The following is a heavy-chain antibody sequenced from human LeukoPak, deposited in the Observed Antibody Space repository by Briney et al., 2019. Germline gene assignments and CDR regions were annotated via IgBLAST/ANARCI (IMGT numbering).Heavy chain of an antibody. CDR2: IYPGDSRT. CDR3: ACREFTSPWSDP. Sequence: GESLKISCKGPGDTFATYWIGWVRQVPGKGLEWMGVIYPGDSRTRYNPSFQGQVTTSADESISTAYLHWRSLKASDTAMYYCACREFTSPWSDPWGQGTLVTVSS. D-gene: IGHD2-2*01. J-gene: IGHJ5*02. V-gene: IGHV5-51*01. CDR1: GDTFATYW.